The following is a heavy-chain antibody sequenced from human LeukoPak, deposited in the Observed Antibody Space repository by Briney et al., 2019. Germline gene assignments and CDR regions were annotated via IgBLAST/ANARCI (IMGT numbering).Heavy chain of an antibody. V-gene: IGHV3-21*01. CDR1: GFTFSSYS. CDR3: AKSDYDFWSGYYPRYYYYGMDV. Sequence: GGSLRLSCAASGFTFSSYSMNWVRQAPGKGLEWASSIISSISYIYYADSVKGRFTISRDNSKNTLYLQMNSLRAEDTAVYYCAKSDYDFWSGYYPRYYYYGMDVWGQGTTVTVSS. CDR2: IISSISYI. D-gene: IGHD3-3*01. J-gene: IGHJ6*02.